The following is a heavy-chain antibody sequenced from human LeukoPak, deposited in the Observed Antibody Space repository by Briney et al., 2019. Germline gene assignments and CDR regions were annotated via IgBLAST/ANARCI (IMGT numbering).Heavy chain of an antibody. J-gene: IGHJ4*02. CDR1: GFTFSSYG. D-gene: IGHD6-13*01. V-gene: IGHV3-30*18. CDR2: ISYDGSNK. Sequence: GRSLRLSCAASGFTFSSYGMHWVRQAPGKGLEWVAVISYDGSNKYYADSVKGRFTISRDNSKNTLYLQMNGLRAEDTAVYYCAKTTVYSSSWYYFDYWGQGALVTVSS. CDR3: AKTTVYSSSWYYFDY.